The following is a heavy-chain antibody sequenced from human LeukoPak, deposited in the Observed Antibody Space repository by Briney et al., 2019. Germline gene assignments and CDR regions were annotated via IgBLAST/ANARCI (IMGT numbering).Heavy chain of an antibody. Sequence: SETLSLTRTVSGGSISSYYWSWIRQPPGKGLEWIGYIYYSGSTNYNPSLKSRVTISVDTSKNQFSLKLSSVTAADTAVYYCARVGTFSSSWYSSNWFDPWGQGTLVTVSS. CDR1: GGSISSYY. D-gene: IGHD6-13*01. J-gene: IGHJ5*02. CDR2: IYYSGST. CDR3: ARVGTFSSSWYSSNWFDP. V-gene: IGHV4-59*01.